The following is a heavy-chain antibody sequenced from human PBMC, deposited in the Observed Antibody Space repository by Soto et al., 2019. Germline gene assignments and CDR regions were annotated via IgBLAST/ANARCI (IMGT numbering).Heavy chain of an antibody. Sequence: QVQLQESGPGLVKPSGTLSLTCAVSGGSISSSNWWSWVRQPPGKGLEWIGEIYHSGSTNYNPSLTRRVTTSXXXSXXKFYRKLSSVTAADTAVYYCARDYMVRVVMSWFDPWGQGTLVTVSS. J-gene: IGHJ5*02. V-gene: IGHV4-4*02. CDR3: ARDYMVRVVMSWFDP. CDR1: GGSISSSNW. D-gene: IGHD3-10*01. CDR2: IYHSGST.